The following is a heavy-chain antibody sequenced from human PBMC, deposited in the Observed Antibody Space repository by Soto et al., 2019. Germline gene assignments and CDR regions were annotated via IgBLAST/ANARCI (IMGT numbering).Heavy chain of an antibody. CDR1: GFTFSSYA. V-gene: IGHV3-23*01. CDR3: AKIEADWNYVYGMDV. J-gene: IGHJ6*02. CDR2: ISGSGGST. Sequence: PGGSLRLSCAASGFTFSSYAMSWVRQAPGKGLEWVSAISGSGGSTYYADSVKGRFTISRDNSKNTLYLQMNSLRAEDTAVYYCAKIEADWNYVYGMDVWGQGTTVTVSS. D-gene: IGHD1-7*01.